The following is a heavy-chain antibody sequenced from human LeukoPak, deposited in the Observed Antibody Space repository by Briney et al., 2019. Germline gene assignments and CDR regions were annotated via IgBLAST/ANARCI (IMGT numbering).Heavy chain of an antibody. Sequence: SETLSLTYAVSSDSFSSHYWTWIRQPPGKGLEWIGYISYIGSTNYNPSFKSRVTISLDRSKNQFSLKLSSVTAAETAVYYCAGDLVTVTNGFDSWGQGTMVSASS. CDR2: ISYIGST. J-gene: IGHJ3*02. D-gene: IGHD4-17*01. V-gene: IGHV4-59*11. CDR3: AGDLVTVTNGFDS. CDR1: SDSFSSHY.